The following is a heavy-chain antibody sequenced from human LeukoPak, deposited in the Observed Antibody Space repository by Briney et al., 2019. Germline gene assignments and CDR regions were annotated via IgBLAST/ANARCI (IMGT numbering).Heavy chain of an antibody. V-gene: IGHV3-23*01. Sequence: GGSLRLSCAASGFTSSSYALNWVRQAPGKGLEWVATVSGSGDRIYHADSVKGRFTISRDNSKNTIYLQMNSLRAEDTALYYCAKAAAAPGFDFWGQGTLVTVSS. CDR2: VSGSGDRI. CDR3: AKAAAAPGFDF. D-gene: IGHD6-13*01. CDR1: GFTSSSYA. J-gene: IGHJ4*02.